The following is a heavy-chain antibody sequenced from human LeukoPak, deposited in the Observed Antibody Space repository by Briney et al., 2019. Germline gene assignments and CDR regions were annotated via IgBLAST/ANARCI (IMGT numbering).Heavy chain of an antibody. CDR3: ARLSPEYCTNGVCYSY. D-gene: IGHD2-8*01. Sequence: GASVTVSCKASGYTFTSYYMHWVRQAPGQGLEWMGIINPSGGSTSYAQKFQGRVTMTRDMSTSTVYMELSSLRSEDTAVYYCARLSPEYCTNGVCYSYWGQGTLVTVSS. CDR2: INPSGGST. V-gene: IGHV1-46*01. CDR1: GYTFTSYY. J-gene: IGHJ4*02.